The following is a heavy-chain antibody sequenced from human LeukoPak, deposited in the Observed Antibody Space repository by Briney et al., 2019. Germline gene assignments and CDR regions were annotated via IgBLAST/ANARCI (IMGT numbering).Heavy chain of an antibody. V-gene: IGHV4-30-4*01. Sequence: SETLSLTCTVSGGSISSGDSYWSWIRQPPGRGLVWIGYIYYSGNTYYNPSLKSRVTISVDTSKNQFSLKLSSVTAADTAVYYCAREALRPSRWFDPWGQGTLVTVSS. CDR2: IYYSGNT. D-gene: IGHD4-17*01. CDR1: GGSISSGDSY. CDR3: AREALRPSRWFDP. J-gene: IGHJ5*02.